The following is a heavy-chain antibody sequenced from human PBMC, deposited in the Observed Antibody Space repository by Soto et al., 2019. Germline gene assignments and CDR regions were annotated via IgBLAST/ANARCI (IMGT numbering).Heavy chain of an antibody. Sequence: PSETLSLTCSVSGASVSYNYWNWVRQVPGKGLEWIAYMYYSGSTKYNPSLKSRVTISGDTSKNQVSLSLTSVTAADTGMYYCARSSGTYGTLDYWGAGTLVTVSS. J-gene: IGHJ4*02. D-gene: IGHD1-26*01. CDR3: ARSSGTYGTLDY. CDR2: MYYSGST. V-gene: IGHV4-59*02. CDR1: GASVSYNY.